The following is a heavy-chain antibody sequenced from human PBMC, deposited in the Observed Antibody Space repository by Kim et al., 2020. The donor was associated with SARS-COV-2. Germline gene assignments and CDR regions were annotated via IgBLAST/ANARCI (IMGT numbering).Heavy chain of an antibody. J-gene: IGHJ4*02. Sequence: SETLSLTCAVYGGSFSGYYWSWIRQPPGKGLEWIGEINHSGSTNYNPSLKSRVTISVDTSKNQFSLKLSSVTAADTAVYYCARGPMVSWYSYYFDYWGQGTLVTVSS. CDR3: ARGPMVSWYSYYFDY. CDR2: INHSGST. CDR1: GGSFSGYY. V-gene: IGHV4-34*01. D-gene: IGHD6-13*01.